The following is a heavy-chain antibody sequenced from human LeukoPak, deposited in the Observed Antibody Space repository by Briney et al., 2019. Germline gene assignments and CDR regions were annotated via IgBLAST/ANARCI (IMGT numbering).Heavy chain of an antibody. CDR3: VRHPSAGRGDFYGMDV. J-gene: IGHJ6*02. CDR2: IYYSGST. CDR1: GGSISSSSYY. V-gene: IGHV4-39*01. D-gene: IGHD6-13*01. Sequence: SETLSLTCTVSGGSISSSSYYWGWIRQPPGKGLEWIGSIYYSGSTYYNPSLKSRVTISVDTSKNQFFLKLSSVTAADTALYYCVRHPSAGRGDFYGMDVWGQGTTVTVSS.